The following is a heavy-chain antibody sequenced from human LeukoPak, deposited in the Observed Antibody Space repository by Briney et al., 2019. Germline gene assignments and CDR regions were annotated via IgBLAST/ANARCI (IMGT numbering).Heavy chain of an antibody. CDR3: ARDAVDTANAV. V-gene: IGHV3-74*01. CDR2: INSDGSIT. CDR1: GFTFTTYW. Sequence: GGSLRLSCAASGFTFTTYWMHWVRQAPGKGLVWVSHINSDGSITSYSDSVKGRFTISRDNAKNTLYLQMNSLRAEDTAVYYCARDAVDTANAVWGQGTTVTVSS. J-gene: IGHJ6*02. D-gene: IGHD5-18*01.